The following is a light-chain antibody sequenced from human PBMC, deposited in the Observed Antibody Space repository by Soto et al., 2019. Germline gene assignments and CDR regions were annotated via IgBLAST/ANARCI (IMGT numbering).Light chain of an antibody. CDR2: GAS. CDR1: QSVSNN. Sequence: EIFLTQSPFTLSSSPGEIATLSCRTSQSVSNNYLAWYQQKPGQAPRLLIYGASTRATDMPGRFSGRGSGTEFTLTISSLQPEDFAVYYCQQYRNWPRTFGQGTKVDIK. V-gene: IGKV3-15*01. CDR3: QQYRNWPRT. J-gene: IGKJ1*01.